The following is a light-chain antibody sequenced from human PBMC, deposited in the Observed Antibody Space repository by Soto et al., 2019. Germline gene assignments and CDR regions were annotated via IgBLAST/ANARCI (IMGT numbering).Light chain of an antibody. J-gene: IGKJ3*01. CDR2: DAS. CDR3: HHRSNWPLT. Sequence: EIVLTQSPGTLSLSPGESATLSCRASQGIGRYLAWFQQKPGQPPRLLIYDASTRATGIPGRFSGSGSGTDFTPTIRSLEPQDFGVYYSHHRSNWPLTFGPGTKVEI. CDR1: QGIGRY. V-gene: IGKV3-11*01.